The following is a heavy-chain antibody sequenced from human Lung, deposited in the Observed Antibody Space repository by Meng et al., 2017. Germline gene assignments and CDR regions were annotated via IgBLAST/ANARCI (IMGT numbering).Heavy chain of an antibody. CDR1: GFTCRSYW. Sequence: EVQLVECGGGLVRPGGSLRLSCAASGFTCRSYWMHWVRQAPGKGLVWVSRIRGDGGSIVYADSVKGRFTISRDNAKNTLFLQMNSLRAEDTAVYYCARESGYFEYWGQGILVTVSS. V-gene: IGHV3-74*03. CDR3: ARESGYFEY. CDR2: IRGDGGSI. J-gene: IGHJ4*02.